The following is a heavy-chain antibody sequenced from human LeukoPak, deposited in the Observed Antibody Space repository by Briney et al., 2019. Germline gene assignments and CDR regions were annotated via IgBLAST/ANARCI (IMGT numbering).Heavy chain of an antibody. V-gene: IGHV3-30*18. J-gene: IGHJ6*02. CDR3: AKDLKYSYAYYYYYGVDV. CDR2: ISYDGSNK. D-gene: IGHD5-18*01. Sequence: GGSLRLSCAASGFTFSSYGMHWVRQAPGKGLEWVAVISYDGSNKYYADSVKGRFTISRDNSKNTLYLQMNSLRAEDTAVYYCAKDLKYSYAYYYYYGVDVWGQGTTVTVSS. CDR1: GFTFSSYG.